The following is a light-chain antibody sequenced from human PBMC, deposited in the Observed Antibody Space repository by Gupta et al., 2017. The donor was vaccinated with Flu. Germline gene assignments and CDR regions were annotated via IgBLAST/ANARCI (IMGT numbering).Light chain of an antibody. CDR1: QSVSSSY. Sequence: EIVLTQSPGTLSLSPGERATLSCRASQSVSSSYLGWYQQKPGQAPRLLIYGASSRATGIPDRFSGSGSGTDFTLTSSRLEPEDFAVYYCQQYDSSPPITFGPGTKVDIK. J-gene: IGKJ3*01. V-gene: IGKV3-20*01. CDR3: QQYDSSPPIT. CDR2: GAS.